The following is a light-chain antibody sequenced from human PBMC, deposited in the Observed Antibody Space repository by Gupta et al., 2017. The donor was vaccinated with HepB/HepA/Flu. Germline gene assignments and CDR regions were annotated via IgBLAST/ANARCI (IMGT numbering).Light chain of an antibody. Sequence: QSALTQPASVSGFPGQSITISCTGTSSDVGGYNYVSWYQQHPDKAPRLMIYDVTNRPSGVSNRFSGSKSGNLASLTISGLQSEDEADYYCTSYTGSNTLVFGSGTKVTVL. CDR3: TSYTGSNTLV. J-gene: IGLJ1*01. CDR2: DVT. V-gene: IGLV2-14*03. CDR1: SSDVGGYNY.